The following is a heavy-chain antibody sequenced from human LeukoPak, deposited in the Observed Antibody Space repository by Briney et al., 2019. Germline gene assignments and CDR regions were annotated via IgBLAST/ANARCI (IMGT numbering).Heavy chain of an antibody. J-gene: IGHJ4*02. CDR1: GFTFSSYE. CDR2: ISHSGSLK. V-gene: IGHV3-48*03. CDR3: ARGPYYYDSSDYHHDFDY. D-gene: IGHD3-22*01. Sequence: GGSLRLSCAVSGFTFSSYEMNWVRQAPGKGLEWVSYISHSGSLKYHADSVKGRFTISRDDAKNSPYLQMSSLRAEDTAVYYCARGPYYYDSSDYHHDFDYWGQGTLVTVSS.